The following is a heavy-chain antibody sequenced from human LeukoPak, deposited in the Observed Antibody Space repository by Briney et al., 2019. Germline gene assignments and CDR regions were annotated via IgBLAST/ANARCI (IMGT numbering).Heavy chain of an antibody. V-gene: IGHV1-46*01. J-gene: IGHJ6*03. CDR1: GYTFTSYY. Sequence: ASVKVSCKASGYTFTSYYMHWVRQAPVQGLEWMGIINPSGGSTSYAQKFQGRVTMTRDMSTSTVYMELSSLRSEDTAVYYCARGIRITYYYDSSGYYTKYYYYMDVWGKGTTVTVSS. D-gene: IGHD3-22*01. CDR2: INPSGGST. CDR3: ARGIRITYYYDSSGYYTKYYYYMDV.